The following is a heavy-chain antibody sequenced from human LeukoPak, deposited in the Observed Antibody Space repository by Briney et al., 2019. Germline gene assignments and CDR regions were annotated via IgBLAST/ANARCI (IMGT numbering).Heavy chain of an antibody. CDR3: AKGRDGYNFVH. J-gene: IGHJ4*02. V-gene: IGHV3-23*01. D-gene: IGHD5-24*01. CDR2: ISGSGGST. Sequence: GSLRLSCAASGFTFSSYGMSWVRQAPGKGLEWVSAISGSGGSTYYADSVKGRFTISRDNSKNTLYLQMNSLRAEDTAVYYCAKGRDGYNFVHWGQGTLVTVSS. CDR1: GFTFSSYG.